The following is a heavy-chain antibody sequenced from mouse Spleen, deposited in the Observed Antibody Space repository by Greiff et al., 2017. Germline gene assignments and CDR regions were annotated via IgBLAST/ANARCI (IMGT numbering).Heavy chain of an antibody. Sequence: EVQRVESGGGLVKPGGSLKLSCAASGFTFSSYAMSWVRQSPEKRLEWVAEISSGGSYTYYPDTVTGRFTISRDNAKNTLYLEMSSLRSEDTAMYYCASGGYAMDYWGQGTSVTVSS. V-gene: IGHV5-9-4*01. J-gene: IGHJ4*01. CDR1: GFTFSSYA. CDR3: ASGGYAMDY. CDR2: ISSGGSYT.